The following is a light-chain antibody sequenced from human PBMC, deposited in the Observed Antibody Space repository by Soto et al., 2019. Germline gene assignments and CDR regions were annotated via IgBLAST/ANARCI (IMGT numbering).Light chain of an antibody. J-gene: IGKJ5*01. CDR1: QSVSSSY. Sequence: PGARATLSCSASQSVSSSYLAWYQQKPGQAPRLLIYGASSRATGIPDRFSGSGSGTDFTLTISRLEPEDFAVYYCQQYGSSFITFGQGTRLEIK. V-gene: IGKV3-20*01. CDR2: GAS. CDR3: QQYGSSFIT.